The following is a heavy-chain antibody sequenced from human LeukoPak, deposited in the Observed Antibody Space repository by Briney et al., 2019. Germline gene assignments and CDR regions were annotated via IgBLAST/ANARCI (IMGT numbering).Heavy chain of an antibody. Sequence: SVKVSCKASGGTFSSYAISWVRQAPGQGLEWMGRIIPILGIANYAQKFQGRVTITADTSTSTAYMELSSLRSEDTAVYYCARDIVGPYYFDYWGQGTLVTVSS. CDR3: ARDIVGPYYFDY. CDR2: IIPILGIA. D-gene: IGHD2-15*01. J-gene: IGHJ4*02. CDR1: GGTFSSYA. V-gene: IGHV1-69*04.